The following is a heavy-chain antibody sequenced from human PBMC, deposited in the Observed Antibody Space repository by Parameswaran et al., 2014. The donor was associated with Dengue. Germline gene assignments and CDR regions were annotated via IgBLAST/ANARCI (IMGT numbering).Heavy chain of an antibody. CDR1: A. CDR3: ARELEPFLPYSSGWYPMGY. Sequence: AMPGVRQAPGKGLEYVSAISRNGYKTYYANSVKGRFTISRDTSKNTLYLQMGSLRVEDTAVYYCARELEPFLPYSSGWYPMGYWGQGTLVTVSS. D-gene: IGHD6-19*01. J-gene: IGHJ4*02. CDR2: ISRNGYKT. V-gene: IGHV3-64*01.